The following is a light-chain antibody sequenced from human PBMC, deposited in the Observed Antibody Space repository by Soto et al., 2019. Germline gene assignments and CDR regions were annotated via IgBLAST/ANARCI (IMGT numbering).Light chain of an antibody. CDR1: QSVSSRY. V-gene: IGKV3-20*01. J-gene: IGKJ1*01. CDR3: HQYASSRT. CDR2: AAS. Sequence: EIVLTQSPGTLSLSPGERATLSCRASQSVSSRYFAWYQQKPGQAPRLLIYAASSRAAGIPDRFSGSGSGTDFSLTISRLEPEDFAVYYCHQYASSRTFGPGTKVE.